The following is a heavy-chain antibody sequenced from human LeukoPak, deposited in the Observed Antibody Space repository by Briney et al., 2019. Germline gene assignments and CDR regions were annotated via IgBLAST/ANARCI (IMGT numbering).Heavy chain of an antibody. CDR3: ARDKDYYDSSGYLDY. J-gene: IGHJ4*02. V-gene: IGHV3-33*01. CDR1: GFTFSSYG. Sequence: PGRSLRLSCAASGFTFSSYGMHWVRQAPVKGLEWVAVIWYDGSNKYYADSVKGRFTISRDNSKNTLYLQMNSLRAEDTAVYYCARDKDYYDSSGYLDYWGQGTLVTVSS. CDR2: IWYDGSNK. D-gene: IGHD3-22*01.